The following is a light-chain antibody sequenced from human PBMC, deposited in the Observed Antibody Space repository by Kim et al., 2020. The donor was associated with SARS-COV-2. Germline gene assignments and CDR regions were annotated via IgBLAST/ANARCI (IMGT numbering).Light chain of an antibody. CDR3: QQYYGTPYT. J-gene: IGKJ2*01. Sequence: RATINCNASQSVLYSSNNQNYLAWYQQKPGQPPKLLIYWASTREYGVPDRFSGSGSGTDFTLTISSLQAEDVAVYYCQQYYGTPYTFGQGTKLEI. V-gene: IGKV4-1*01. CDR2: WAS. CDR1: QSVLYSSNNQNY.